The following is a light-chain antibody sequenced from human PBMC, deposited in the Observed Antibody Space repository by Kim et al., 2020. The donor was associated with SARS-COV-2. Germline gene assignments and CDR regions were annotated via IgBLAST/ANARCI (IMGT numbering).Light chain of an antibody. V-gene: IGLV1-44*01. Sequence: GQRVTISCSASSSNIGSNTVTWYQKLPGTAPKLLIYSDNKRPSGVHDRFSGSKSGTSASLAISGLQSEDDADYYCAGWDDTLNGVVFGGGTQLTVL. CDR3: AGWDDTLNGVV. CDR1: SSNIGSNT. J-gene: IGLJ2*01. CDR2: SDN.